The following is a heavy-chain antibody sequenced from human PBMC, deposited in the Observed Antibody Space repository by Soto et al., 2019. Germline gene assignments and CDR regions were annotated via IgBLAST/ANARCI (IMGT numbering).Heavy chain of an antibody. D-gene: IGHD2-8*01. V-gene: IGHV1-69*13. CDR1: GGTFSSYA. CDR2: IIPIFGTA. CDR3: GVGFFNKGLCYHYYYYGMDV. Sequence: SVKVSCKASGGTFSSYAISWVRQAPGQGLEWTGGIIPIFGTANYAQKFQGRVTITADESTSTAYMELSSLRSEDTAVYYCGVGFFNKGLCYHYYYYGMDVWGQGTTVTVSS. J-gene: IGHJ6*02.